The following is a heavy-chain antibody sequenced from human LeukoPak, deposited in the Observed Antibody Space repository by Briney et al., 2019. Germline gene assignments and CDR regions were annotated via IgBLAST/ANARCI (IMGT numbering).Heavy chain of an antibody. CDR1: GFTLSSYW. D-gene: IGHD5-24*01. CDR2: INNDGSAT. CDR3: ARDADGYGPLIDY. J-gene: IGHJ4*02. Sequence: GGSLRLSCAASGFTLSSYWMLWVRQVPGKGLGWVSRINNDGSATSYADSVMGRFTISRDNAKNTLYLQMSSLRVEDTAIYYCARDADGYGPLIDYWGQGSLVTVSS. V-gene: IGHV3-74*01.